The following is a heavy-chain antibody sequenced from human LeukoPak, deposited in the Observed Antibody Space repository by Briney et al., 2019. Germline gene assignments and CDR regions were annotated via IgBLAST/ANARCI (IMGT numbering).Heavy chain of an antibody. CDR1: GFPFSSSW. V-gene: IGHV3-7*01. J-gene: IGHJ4*02. D-gene: IGHD3-22*01. Sequence: GSLRLSLAAPGFPFSSSWMSWVRPAPGKGLGWVAKIKQDGSEKYYVDSVKGRFTISRDNAKNSLYLQMNTLRAEDTAVYYCARERPYYFDSSGQEQFDYWAREPWSPSPQ. CDR2: IKQDGSEK. CDR3: ARERPYYFDSSGQEQFDY.